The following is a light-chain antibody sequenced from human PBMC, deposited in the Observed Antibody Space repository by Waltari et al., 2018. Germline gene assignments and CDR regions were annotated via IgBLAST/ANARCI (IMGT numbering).Light chain of an antibody. V-gene: IGKV1-39*01. CDR2: AAA. J-gene: IGKJ3*01. Sequence: DIQMTQSPSSLSPSVRDRVTISCRASQNISSYLHWYQQKPGKAPKLLIYAAASLQSGVPSRFSGSGSGTDFTLTFSSLQPEDFATYYCQQSYSTLRFTFGPGTKVDIK. CDR3: QQSYSTLRFT. CDR1: QNISSY.